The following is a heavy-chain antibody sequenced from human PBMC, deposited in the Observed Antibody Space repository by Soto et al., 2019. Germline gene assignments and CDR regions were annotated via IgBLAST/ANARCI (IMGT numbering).Heavy chain of an antibody. CDR2: IKSKTDGGTT. CDR1: GFTFSNAC. CDR3: ARDPAIAVAGTPRFDY. J-gene: IGHJ4*02. Sequence: GGSMRLSCSASGFTFSNACMNWVRQAPGKGLEWVGRIKSKTDGGTTDYAAPVKGRFTISRDDSKNTLYLQMNSLRAEDTAVYYCARDPAIAVAGTPRFDYWGQGTLVTVSS. D-gene: IGHD6-19*01. V-gene: IGHV3-15*07.